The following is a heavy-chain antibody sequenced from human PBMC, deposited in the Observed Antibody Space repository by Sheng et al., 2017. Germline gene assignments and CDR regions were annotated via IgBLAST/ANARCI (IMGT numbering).Heavy chain of an antibody. Sequence: EVQLVESGGVLVQPGGSLRLSCAASGFAFNNSAMTWVRQVPGKGLEWVSSISPSGGSTYYADSVRGRFTISRDNSNNMVYLQMNSLRAEDTAVYYCATPNRADYWGQGTLVTVSS. J-gene: IGHJ4*02. CDR1: GFAFNNSA. CDR2: ISPSGGST. D-gene: IGHD2-8*01. CDR3: ATPNRADY. V-gene: IGHV3-23*04.